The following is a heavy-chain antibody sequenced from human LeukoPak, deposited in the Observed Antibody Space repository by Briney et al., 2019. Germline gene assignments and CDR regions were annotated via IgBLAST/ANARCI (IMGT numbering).Heavy chain of an antibody. CDR2: ISSNGGST. CDR3: ARDGYSYGPSYYFDY. J-gene: IGHJ4*02. Sequence: GGSLRLSCAASGFTFSSYSMHWVRQAPGKGLEYVSAISSNGGSTYYANSVKGRFTISRDNSKNTLYLQMGSLRAEDMAVYYCARDGYSYGPSYYFDYWGQGTLVTVSS. CDR1: GFTFSSYS. D-gene: IGHD5-18*01. V-gene: IGHV3-64*01.